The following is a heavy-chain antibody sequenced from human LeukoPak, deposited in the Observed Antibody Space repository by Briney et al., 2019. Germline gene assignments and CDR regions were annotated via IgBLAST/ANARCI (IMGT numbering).Heavy chain of an antibody. D-gene: IGHD6-13*01. CDR3: AREVIAATGTWFDP. CDR2: IYYSGST. Sequence: SETLSLTCTVSGGSISSSYWSWIRQPPGKGLEWIGYIYYSGSTNYNPSLKSRVTISVDTSKNQFSLKLSSVTAAGTAVYYCAREVIAATGTWFDPWGQGTLVTVSS. J-gene: IGHJ5*02. CDR1: GGSISSSY. V-gene: IGHV4-59*01.